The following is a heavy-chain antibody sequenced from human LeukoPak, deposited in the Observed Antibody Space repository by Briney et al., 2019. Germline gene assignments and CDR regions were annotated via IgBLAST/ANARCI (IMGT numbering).Heavy chain of an antibody. V-gene: IGHV4-39*07. Sequence: SETLSLTCTVSGGSMSTDSFYWGWIRQPPGRGLEWIGTVYHTGSTYFNPALKSRLTLSVDTSKSQFSLNLSSVTAADTAVYYCARVLIIGYSGYDHFDYWGQGTLVTVSS. CDR2: VYHTGST. CDR1: GGSMSTDSFY. D-gene: IGHD5-12*01. J-gene: IGHJ4*02. CDR3: ARVLIIGYSGYDHFDY.